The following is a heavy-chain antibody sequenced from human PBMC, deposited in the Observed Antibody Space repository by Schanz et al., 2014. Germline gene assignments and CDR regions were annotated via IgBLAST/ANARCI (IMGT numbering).Heavy chain of an antibody. Sequence: EVQLLESGGGLVQPGGSLRLSCSASTFTFDHYAMTWVRQAPGKGLEWVAAVSSRSDEIKYADSVRGRFTISRDNSRSTMYLQMNSLRAEDTAVYFCAKDLGVDCGDGCFNWYFDLWRRGTLXTVSS. J-gene: IGHJ2*01. CDR1: TFTFDHYA. CDR2: VSSRSDEI. V-gene: IGHV3-23*05. CDR3: AKDLGVDCGDGCFNWYFDL. D-gene: IGHD2-21*02.